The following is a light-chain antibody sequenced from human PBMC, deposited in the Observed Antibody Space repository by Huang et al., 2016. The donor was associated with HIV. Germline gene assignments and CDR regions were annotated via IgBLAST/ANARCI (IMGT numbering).Light chain of an antibody. CDR3: QQFGSSPPYS. J-gene: IGKJ2*03. CDR1: QSVNNNY. CDR2: RAS. V-gene: IGKV3-20*01. Sequence: EILLTQSPDTLSLSPGERATLSCRASQSVNNNYLAWYQQNPGQAPRLLIYRASTRATGIRDRCSGSGSGTDFTLTISRLEPDDFAVYYCQQFGSSPPYSFGQGTKLEIK.